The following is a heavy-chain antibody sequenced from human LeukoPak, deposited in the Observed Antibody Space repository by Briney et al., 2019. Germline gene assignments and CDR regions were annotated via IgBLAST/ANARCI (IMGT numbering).Heavy chain of an antibody. CDR1: GFTFSSYA. Sequence: PGGSLRLSCAASGFTFSSYAMHWVRQAPGKGLEWGAVISYDVSNKYYADSVKGRFTISRDNSKNTLYLQMNSLRAEDTAVYYCARGAAAAGSPFDYWGQGTLVTVSS. CDR2: ISYDVSNK. D-gene: IGHD6-13*01. J-gene: IGHJ4*02. CDR3: ARGAAAAGSPFDY. V-gene: IGHV3-30*01.